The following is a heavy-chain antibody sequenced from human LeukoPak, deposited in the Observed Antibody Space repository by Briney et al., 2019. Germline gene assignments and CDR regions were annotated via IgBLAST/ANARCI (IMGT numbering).Heavy chain of an antibody. V-gene: IGHV1-69*02. D-gene: IGHD2-2*01. CDR3: ARVWVVPGAIWRDNWFDP. Sequence: SVRVSCKASGGTFSSYTISWVRQAPGQGLEWMGRIIPVLGIANSAQKFQGRVTITADTSTTTAYKVRSSLSSEATAVDYCARVWVVPGAIWRDNWFDPWGQGTLVTVSS. CDR2: IIPVLGIA. J-gene: IGHJ5*02. CDR1: GGTFSSYT.